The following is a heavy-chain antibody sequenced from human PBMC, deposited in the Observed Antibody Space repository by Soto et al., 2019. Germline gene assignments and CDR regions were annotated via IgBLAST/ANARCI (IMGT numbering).Heavy chain of an antibody. CDR1: GFTFSDSW. CDR2: IKPDESEK. J-gene: IGHJ5*02. D-gene: IGHD4-4*01. V-gene: IGHV3-7*01. Sequence: EVQLVESGGGLVQPGGSLRLSCTASGFTFSDSWMTWVRQAPGKGLEWVARIKPDESEKKYADSVKGRCSTARDNANNSMYLQMNSMRGEGTAVYDGVGDGSNYASWGQGTLVTVS. CDR3: VGDGSNYAS.